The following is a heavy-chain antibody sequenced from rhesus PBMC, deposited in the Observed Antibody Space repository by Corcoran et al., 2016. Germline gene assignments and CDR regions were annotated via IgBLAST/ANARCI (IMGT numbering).Heavy chain of an antibody. J-gene: IGHJ5-1*01. CDR3: AREDSNRFDV. Sequence: QVQLQESGPGLVKPAETLYLPCAVSGASLTDYYYWNLISPPPGKGLEWNGNIYGKSASTYYNPSLNSRVTISKDTSKNQFCLKLSSVTAADTAVYYCAREDSNRFDVWGPGVLVTVSS. V-gene: IGHV4S9*01. CDR1: GASLTDYYY. CDR2: IYGKSAST.